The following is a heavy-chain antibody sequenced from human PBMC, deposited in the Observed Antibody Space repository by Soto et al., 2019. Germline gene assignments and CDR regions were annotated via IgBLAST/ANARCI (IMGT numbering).Heavy chain of an antibody. CDR2: VQHTGNT. J-gene: IGHJ5*02. CDR1: GASIRSYH. V-gene: IGHV4-4*07. CDR3: AKDVSSRRWFDP. Sequence: SETLSLTCAVSGASIRSYHWSFLRQPAGKGLEWIGRVQHTGNTNYNPSLRSRVTMSADTSKNQISLKMTSVTAADTAVYFCAKDVSSRRWFDPWGQGVRVTVSS. D-gene: IGHD3-16*01.